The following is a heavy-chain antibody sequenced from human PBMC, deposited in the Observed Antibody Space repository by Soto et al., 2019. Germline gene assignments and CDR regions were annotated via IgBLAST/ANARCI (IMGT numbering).Heavy chain of an antibody. CDR2: VYSSGST. V-gene: IGHV4-59*08. CDR1: GGSISSHS. CDR3: ARRVQANSAVVQGNWLDP. D-gene: IGHD2-21*01. J-gene: IGHJ5*02. Sequence: QVQLQEAGPRLVKPSETLSLTCSVSGGSISSHSWNWIRQPPGRGLEWIGHVYSSGSTNYNPSLASRVTIAVAPSKKQFSLKLTSLPAAATAVYYGARRVQANSAVVQGNWLDPWGQGTLVTVSS.